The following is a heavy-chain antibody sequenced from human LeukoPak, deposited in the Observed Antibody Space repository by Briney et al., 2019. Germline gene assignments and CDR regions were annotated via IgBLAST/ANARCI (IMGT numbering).Heavy chain of an antibody. CDR1: GFTFSSYS. D-gene: IGHD1-26*01. Sequence: GGSLRLSCAASGFTFSSYSMNWVRQAPGKGLEWVSSISSSSSYIYYADSVKGRFTISRDNAKNSLYLQMNGLRAEDTAVYYCARDSGSYLGVDYWGQGTLVTVSS. J-gene: IGHJ4*02. CDR3: ARDSGSYLGVDY. V-gene: IGHV3-21*01. CDR2: ISSSSSYI.